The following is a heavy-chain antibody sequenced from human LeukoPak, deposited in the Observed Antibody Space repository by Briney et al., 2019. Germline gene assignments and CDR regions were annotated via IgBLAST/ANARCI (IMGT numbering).Heavy chain of an antibody. CDR2: IGGSGSST. CDR3: AKDQELGYCSVTSCYWNY. D-gene: IGHD2-8*02. CDR1: GFAFSNYA. V-gene: IGHV3-23*01. Sequence: GGSLRLSCAASGFAFSNYAMSWVRQAPGKGLEWVSGIGGSGSSTYYTDPVKGRFTISRDNSKSTLYLEMNSLRAEDTAVYYCAKDQELGYCSVTSCYWNYWGQGTLVTVSS. J-gene: IGHJ4*02.